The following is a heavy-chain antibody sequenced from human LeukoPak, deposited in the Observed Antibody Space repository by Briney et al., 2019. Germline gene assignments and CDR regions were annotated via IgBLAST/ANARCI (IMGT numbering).Heavy chain of an antibody. V-gene: IGHV4-59*02. CDR3: ARWALKSAFDL. J-gene: IGHJ3*01. CDR2: MYHTGSG. D-gene: IGHD3-16*01. CDR1: GVSVSNNY. Sequence: SETLSLTCTVSGVSVSNNYWSWVRQAPGKGLEWIGYMYHTGSGNYNPSLKSRVTISIDASKNQIYLDVNSVTVADSAVYYCARWALKSAFDLWGQGTTVTVAS.